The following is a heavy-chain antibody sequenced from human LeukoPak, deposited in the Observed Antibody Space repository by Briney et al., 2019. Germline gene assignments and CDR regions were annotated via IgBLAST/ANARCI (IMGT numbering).Heavy chain of an antibody. Sequence: GGSLRLSCAASGLTGSHNYVSWVRQAPGKGLEWVSAIHTSGDTCYADSVKGRFTISRDTSKNTLYLQINSLRVEDTAVYYCIVFGDSNHWGQGALVTVSS. CDR1: GLTGSHNY. J-gene: IGHJ5*02. CDR2: IHTSGDT. V-gene: IGHV3-53*01. CDR3: IVFGDSNH. D-gene: IGHD4-17*01.